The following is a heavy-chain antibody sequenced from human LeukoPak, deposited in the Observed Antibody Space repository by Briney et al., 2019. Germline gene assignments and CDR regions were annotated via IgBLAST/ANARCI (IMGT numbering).Heavy chain of an antibody. D-gene: IGHD5-24*01. V-gene: IGHV3-23*01. Sequence: GGSLRLSCAASGFTFSSYAMSWVRQAPGKGLEWVSPINGGGDSTNHADSVKGRFTISRDNSKNTLYLQMNSLRAEDTAVYYCAKRDGYKSGAVDIWGQGTMVTISS. CDR1: GFTFSSYA. J-gene: IGHJ3*02. CDR3: AKRDGYKSGAVDI. CDR2: INGGGDST.